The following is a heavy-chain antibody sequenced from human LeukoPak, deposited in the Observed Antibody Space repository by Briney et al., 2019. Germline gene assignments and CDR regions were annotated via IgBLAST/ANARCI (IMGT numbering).Heavy chain of an antibody. J-gene: IGHJ4*02. D-gene: IGHD6-13*01. CDR2: ISGSGGST. CDR3: AKDRVAAAGTKPYFDY. Sequence: GGSLRLSCAASGFTFSSYAMSWVRQAPGKGLEWVSAISGSGGSTYYADSVKGRFTISRDNSKNTLYLQMNSLRAEDTAVYYCAKDRVAAAGTKPYFDYWGQGTLVTVSS. V-gene: IGHV3-23*01. CDR1: GFTFSSYA.